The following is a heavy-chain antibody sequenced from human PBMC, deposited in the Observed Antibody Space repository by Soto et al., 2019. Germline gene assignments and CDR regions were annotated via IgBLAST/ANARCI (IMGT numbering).Heavy chain of an antibody. V-gene: IGHV4-59*01. J-gene: IGHJ4*02. Sequence: SETLSLTCTVSGGSISSYYWSWIRQPPGKGLEWIGYIYYSGSTNYNPSLKSRVTISVDTSKNQFSLKLSSVTAADTAVYYCARGVLWFGEFGFDYWGQGTLVTVSS. CDR1: GGSISSYY. D-gene: IGHD3-10*01. CDR2: IYYSGST. CDR3: ARGVLWFGEFGFDY.